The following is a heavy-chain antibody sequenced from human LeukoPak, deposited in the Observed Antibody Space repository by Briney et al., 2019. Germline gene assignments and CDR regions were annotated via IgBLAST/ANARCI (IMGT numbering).Heavy chain of an antibody. J-gene: IGHJ4*02. CDR1: GYTFTGYY. CDR3: ARDRRIAVAGNFDY. D-gene: IGHD6-19*01. V-gene: IGHV1-18*04. Sequence: GASVKVSCKASGYTFTGYYMHWVRQAPGQGLEWMGWISAYNGNTNYAQKLQGRVTMTTDTSTSTAYMELRSLRSDDTAVYYCARDRRIAVAGNFDYWGQGTLVTVSS. CDR2: ISAYNGNT.